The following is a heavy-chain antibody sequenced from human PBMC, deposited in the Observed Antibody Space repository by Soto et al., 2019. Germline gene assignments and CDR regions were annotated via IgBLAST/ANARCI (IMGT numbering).Heavy chain of an antibody. CDR1: GGTFSSYA. J-gene: IGHJ4*02. D-gene: IGHD2-15*01. V-gene: IGHV1-69*13. CDR2: IIPIFGTA. Sequence: SVKVSCKASGGTFSSYAISWVRQAPGQGLEWMGGIIPIFGTANYAQKFQGRVTITADESTSTAYMELSSLRSEDTAVYYFATDPSGYCSGGSCSEPLYWGQGTLVTVSS. CDR3: ATDPSGYCSGGSCSEPLY.